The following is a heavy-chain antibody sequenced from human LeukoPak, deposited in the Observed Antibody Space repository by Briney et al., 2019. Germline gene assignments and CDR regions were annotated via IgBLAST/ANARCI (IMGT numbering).Heavy chain of an antibody. V-gene: IGHV1-18*01. CDR2: ISAYNGNT. Sequence: ASVKVSCKASGYTFTSYGISWVRQAPGQGLEWMGWISAYNGNTNYAQKLQGRVTMTTDTSTSTAYMELRSLRSDDTAVYYCARGGNIVVVPAAMWPVDYWGQGTLVTVSS. CDR3: ARGGNIVVVPAAMWPVDY. J-gene: IGHJ4*02. CDR1: GYTFTSYG. D-gene: IGHD2-2*01.